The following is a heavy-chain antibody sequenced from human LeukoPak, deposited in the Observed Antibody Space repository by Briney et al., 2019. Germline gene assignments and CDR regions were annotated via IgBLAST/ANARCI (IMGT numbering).Heavy chain of an antibody. Sequence: PSETLSLTCAVYGGSFSGYYWSWIRQPPGKGLEWIGEINHSGSTNYNPSLKSRVTISVDTSKNQFSPKLSSVTAADTAVYYCARGDLMDFDYWGQGTLVTVSS. CDR3: ARGDLMDFDY. CDR2: INHSGST. CDR1: GGSFSGYY. D-gene: IGHD5-24*01. V-gene: IGHV4-34*01. J-gene: IGHJ4*02.